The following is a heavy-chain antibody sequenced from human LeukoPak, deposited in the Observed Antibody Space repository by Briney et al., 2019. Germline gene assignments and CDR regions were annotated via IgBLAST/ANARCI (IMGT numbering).Heavy chain of an antibody. CDR1: GGSISSSSYY. D-gene: IGHD3-9*01. CDR3: ARGNIRYFDWLFDY. J-gene: IGHJ4*02. V-gene: IGHV4-39*01. CDR2: IYYSGST. Sequence: SETLSLTCTVPGGSISSSSYYWGWIRQPPGKGLEWIGSIYYSGSTYYNSSLKSRVTISVDTSKNQFSLKLSSVTAADTAVYYCARGNIRYFDWLFDYWGQGTLVTVSS.